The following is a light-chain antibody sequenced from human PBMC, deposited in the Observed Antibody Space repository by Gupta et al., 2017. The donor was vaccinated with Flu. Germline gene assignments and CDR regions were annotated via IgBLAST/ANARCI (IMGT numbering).Light chain of an antibody. CDR2: EGS. CDR3: CSYAGSWV. J-gene: IGLJ3*02. CDR1: SSDVGSYNL. Sequence: QSALTQPASVSGSPGQSITISCTGTSSDVGSYNLVSWYQQHPGKAPKLMIYEGSKRPSGVSNRFSGSESGTTASLTISGLQAEDESDYYCCSYAGSWVFGGGTKLTVL. V-gene: IGLV2-23*01.